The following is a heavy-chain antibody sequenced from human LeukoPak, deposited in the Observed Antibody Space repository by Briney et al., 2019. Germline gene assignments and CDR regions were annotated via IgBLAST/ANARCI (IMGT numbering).Heavy chain of an antibody. CDR1: GGSISSYY. V-gene: IGHV4-4*07. D-gene: IGHD2-2*01. Sequence: SETLSLTCTVSGGSISSYYWSWIQQPAGKGLEWIGRIYTSGSTNYNPSLKSRVTMSVDTSKNQFSLKLSSVTAADTAVYYCARDAHCTSCYHRANWFDPWGQGTLVTVSS. CDR3: ARDAHCTSCYHRANWFDP. CDR2: IYTSGST. J-gene: IGHJ5*02.